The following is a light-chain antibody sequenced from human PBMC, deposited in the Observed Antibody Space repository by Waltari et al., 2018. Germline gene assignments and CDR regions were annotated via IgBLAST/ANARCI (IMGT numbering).Light chain of an antibody. CDR1: QSVSIY. J-gene: IGKJ2*01. Sequence: DIQMTQSPSSLSASVGDRVTITCRASQSVSIYVNWNQQKPGKAPNLLIYAASSLQSGVPSRFSGSGSGTDFSLTISSLQPGDFATYYCQQSFTTPQNTFGQGTRLEIK. CDR3: QQSFTTPQNT. CDR2: AAS. V-gene: IGKV1-39*01.